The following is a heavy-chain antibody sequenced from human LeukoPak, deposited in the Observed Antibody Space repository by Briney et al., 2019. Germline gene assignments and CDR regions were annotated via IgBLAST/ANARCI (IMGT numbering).Heavy chain of an antibody. CDR3: AKQYSSGWYLFDY. V-gene: IGHV3-30*04. Sequence: GGSLRLSCAASGFTFNNYAIHWVRQAPGKGLDWVAVISYDGSSKYYADSLKGRFTISRDNSKNTLYLQMNSLRAEDTAVYYCAKQYSSGWYLFDYWGQGTLVTVSS. J-gene: IGHJ4*02. CDR2: ISYDGSSK. D-gene: IGHD6-19*01. CDR1: GFTFNNYA.